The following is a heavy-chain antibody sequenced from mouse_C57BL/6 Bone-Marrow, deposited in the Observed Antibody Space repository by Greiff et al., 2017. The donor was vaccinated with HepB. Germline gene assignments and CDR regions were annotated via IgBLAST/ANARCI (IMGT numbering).Heavy chain of an antibody. V-gene: IGHV1-64*01. Sequence: VQLQQSGAELVKPGASVKLSCKASGYTFTSYWMHWVKQRPGQGLEWIGMIHPNSGSTNYNEKFKSKATLTVDKSSSTAYMQLSSLTSEDSAVYYCARERGNWDVLDYWGQGTTLTVSS. CDR1: GYTFTSYW. CDR3: ARERGNWDVLDY. D-gene: IGHD4-1*01. CDR2: IHPNSGST. J-gene: IGHJ2*01.